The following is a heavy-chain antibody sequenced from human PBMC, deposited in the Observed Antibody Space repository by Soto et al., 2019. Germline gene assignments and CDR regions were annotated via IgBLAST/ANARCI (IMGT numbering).Heavy chain of an antibody. J-gene: IGHJ4*02. D-gene: IGHD6-19*01. CDR1: GASFSGYY. CDR2: INHSGST. V-gene: IGHV4-34*01. Sequence: PSETLSLTCAVYGASFSGYYWSWIRQPPGKGLEWIGEINHSGSTNYNPSLKSRVTISVDKPKNQFSLKLSSVTAADTAVYYCVRDSGNGWKDYWGQGTLVTVSS. CDR3: VRDSGNGWKDY.